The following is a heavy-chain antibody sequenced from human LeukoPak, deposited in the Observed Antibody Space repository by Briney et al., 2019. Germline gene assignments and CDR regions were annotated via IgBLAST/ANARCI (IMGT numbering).Heavy chain of an antibody. J-gene: IGHJ4*02. CDR3: ARILDTALQTFDY. Sequence: ASVKVSCKASGYTFTGYYIRWVRQAPGQGLEWMGWIIRNSGGTNYAKKFQGRVTMTRDTSISTAYVELSRLRSDDTAVYYCARILDTALQTFDYWGRGTLVTVSS. CDR2: IIRNSGGT. CDR1: GYTFTGYY. D-gene: IGHD5-18*01. V-gene: IGHV1-2*02.